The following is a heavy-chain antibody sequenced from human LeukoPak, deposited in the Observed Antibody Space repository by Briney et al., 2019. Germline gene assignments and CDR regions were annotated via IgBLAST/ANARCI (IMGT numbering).Heavy chain of an antibody. CDR3: ARVAQDYGMDV. Sequence: SETLSLTCTVSGGSISSGTYYWGWIRQPPGKGLEWIGSIYHSGSTYYNPSLKSRVTISVDTSKNQFSLKLSSVTAADTAVYYCARVAQDYGMDVWGQGTTVTVSS. CDR2: IYHSGST. J-gene: IGHJ6*02. V-gene: IGHV4-39*07. CDR1: GGSISSGTYY.